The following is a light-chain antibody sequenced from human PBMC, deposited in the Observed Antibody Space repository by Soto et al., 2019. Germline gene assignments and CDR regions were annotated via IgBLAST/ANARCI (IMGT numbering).Light chain of an antibody. J-gene: IGLJ2*01. Sequence: QSALTQPASVSGSPGQSITISCTGTSSDVGSHNLVSWYQQHPGQAPKLMIYDVSNRPSGVSNRFSGSKSGNTASLTISGLQAEDEADYYCSSYTSSSTLVVFGGGTKLTVL. CDR1: SSDVGSHNL. CDR2: DVS. V-gene: IGLV2-14*02. CDR3: SSYTSSSTLVV.